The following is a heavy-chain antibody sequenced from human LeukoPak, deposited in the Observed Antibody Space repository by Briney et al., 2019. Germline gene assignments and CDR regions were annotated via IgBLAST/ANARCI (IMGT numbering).Heavy chain of an antibody. D-gene: IGHD3-9*01. CDR3: AKGVGYDILTGYYKNYYYMDV. CDR1: GFTFSSYG. CDR2: ISGSGGST. Sequence: PGGSLRLSCAASGFTFSSYGMSWVRQAPGKGLEWVSAISGSGGSTYYADSVKGRFTISRDNSKNTLYLQMNSLRAEDTAVYYCAKGVGYDILTGYYKNYYYMDVWGKGTTVTISS. V-gene: IGHV3-23*01. J-gene: IGHJ6*03.